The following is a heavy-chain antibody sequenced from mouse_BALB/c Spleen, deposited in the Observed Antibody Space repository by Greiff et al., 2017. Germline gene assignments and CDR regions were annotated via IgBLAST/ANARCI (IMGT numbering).Heavy chain of an antibody. V-gene: IGHV3-2*02. CDR2: ISYSGST. CDR3: ARRLGVFDY. J-gene: IGHJ2*01. Sequence: EVKLMESGPGLVKPSQSLSLTCTVTGYSITSDYAWNWIRQFPGNKLEWMGYISYSGSTSYNPSLKSRISITRDTSKNQFFLQLNSVTTEDTATYCCARRLGVFDYWGQGTTLTVSS. CDR1: GYSITSDYA. D-gene: IGHD4-1*01.